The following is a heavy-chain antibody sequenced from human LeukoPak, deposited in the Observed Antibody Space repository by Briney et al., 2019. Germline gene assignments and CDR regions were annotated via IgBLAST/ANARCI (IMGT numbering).Heavy chain of an antibody. CDR1: RYSFTTYW. Sequence: GESLQISCKGYRYSFTTYWIGWVRQMPGKGLEWMGIIYPGDSDTRYSPSFQGQVTISADKSISTAYLQWSSLKASDTAMYYCARRPSNMPFDYWGRGTLVTVSS. D-gene: IGHD2-2*01. V-gene: IGHV5-51*01. CDR2: IYPGDSDT. CDR3: ARRPSNMPFDY. J-gene: IGHJ4*02.